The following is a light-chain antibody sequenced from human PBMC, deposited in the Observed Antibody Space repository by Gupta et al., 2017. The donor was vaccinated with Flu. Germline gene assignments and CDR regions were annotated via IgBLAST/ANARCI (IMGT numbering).Light chain of an antibody. Sequence: DIQTTQSPSSLSASVGDRVTITCRASQTVSIYLNWYQQRPGKAPTLLIYDASTLQSGVPSRFSGSGSGSDFTLTISSLQPEDSATYYCQQSFSAPYSFAQGTKLDIK. CDR1: QTVSIY. V-gene: IGKV1-39*01. CDR2: DAS. J-gene: IGKJ2*03. CDR3: QQSFSAPYS.